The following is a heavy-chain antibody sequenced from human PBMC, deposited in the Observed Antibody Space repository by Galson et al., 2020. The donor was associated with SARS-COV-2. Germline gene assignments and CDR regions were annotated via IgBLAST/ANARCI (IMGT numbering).Heavy chain of an antibody. J-gene: IGHJ4*02. Sequence: SETMSLTCTVTGDSVSSAGYYWSWLRQHPGKGPEWTGYIQSSGSTFYNPSLKSRVTSSADASKKQFSLKLNSVTAADTAVYCCESVSGGYDTEYWGQGTLVIVSS. CDR3: ESVSGGYDTEY. CDR1: GDSVSSAGYY. V-gene: IGHV4-31*03. D-gene: IGHD2-15*01. CDR2: IQSSGST.